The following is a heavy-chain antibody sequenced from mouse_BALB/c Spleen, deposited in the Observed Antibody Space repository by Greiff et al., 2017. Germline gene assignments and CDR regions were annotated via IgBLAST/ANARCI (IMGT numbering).Heavy chain of an antibody. V-gene: IGHV14-4*02. CDR1: GFNIKDYY. Sequence: EVKLQESGAELVRSGASVKLSCTASGFNIKDYYMHWVKQRPEQGLEWIGWIDPENGDTEYAPKFQGKATMTADTSSNTAYLQLSSLTSEDTAVYYCNAWTTVVVDYWGQGTTLTVSS. J-gene: IGHJ2*01. CDR2: IDPENGDT. D-gene: IGHD1-1*01. CDR3: NAWTTVVVDY.